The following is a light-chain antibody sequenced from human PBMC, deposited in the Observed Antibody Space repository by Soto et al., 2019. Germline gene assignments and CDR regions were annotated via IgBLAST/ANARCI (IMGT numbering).Light chain of an antibody. CDR1: QSVSNYY. Sequence: EIVLTQSPGTLSLSPGERATLSCRASQSVSNYYLSWYQQKPGQAPRLLIYGASTRATGIPDRFSGSGSGTDFTLTISRLEPEDFALYYCQQYGTSPWTFGQGTKLEIK. CDR3: QQYGTSPWT. V-gene: IGKV3-20*01. CDR2: GAS. J-gene: IGKJ1*01.